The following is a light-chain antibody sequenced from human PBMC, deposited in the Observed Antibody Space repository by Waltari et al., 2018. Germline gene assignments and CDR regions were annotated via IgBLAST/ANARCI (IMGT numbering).Light chain of an antibody. J-gene: IGLJ2*01. CDR1: NSYTGDYKY. CDR2: EVS. CDR3: SSYSVTSTLVL. V-gene: IGLV2-14*01. Sequence: QSALTHPPSVSGSPGHATTIHCPGTNSYTGDYKYGSWFLQHPGKAPKLMFYEVSSRPSGVSNLFSGSKSGNTASLTISGLQTEDEADYYCSSYSVTSTLVLFGGGT.